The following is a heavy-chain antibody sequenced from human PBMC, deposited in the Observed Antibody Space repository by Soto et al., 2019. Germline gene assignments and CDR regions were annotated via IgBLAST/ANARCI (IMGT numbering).Heavy chain of an antibody. J-gene: IGHJ4*02. CDR3: ARDQYSGSPFYY. CDR2: IKQDGSEK. Sequence: GSLRLSCAASGFTFSSYLMSWVRQAPGKGLEWVANIKQDGSEKYYVDSVKGRFTISRDNAKNSLYLQMNSLRAEDTAVYYCARDQYSGSPFYYWGQGTLVTVSS. V-gene: IGHV3-7*01. D-gene: IGHD1-26*01. CDR1: GFTFSSYL.